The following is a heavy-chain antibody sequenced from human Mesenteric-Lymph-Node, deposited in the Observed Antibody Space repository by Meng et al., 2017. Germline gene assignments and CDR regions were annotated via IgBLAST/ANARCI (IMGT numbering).Heavy chain of an antibody. CDR1: GYSISSGYS. D-gene: IGHD6-19*01. V-gene: IGHV4-38-2*01. CDR2: IFHSGST. J-gene: IGHJ5*02. CDR3: ASAGYSSGWGFDP. Sequence: SETLSLTCVVSGYSISSGYSWGWIRQAPGEGLEWIGSIFHSGSTYYNPSLKSRVTISVATSQNQFSLKLSSVTAADTAVYYCASAGYSSGWGFDPWGQGTLVTVSS.